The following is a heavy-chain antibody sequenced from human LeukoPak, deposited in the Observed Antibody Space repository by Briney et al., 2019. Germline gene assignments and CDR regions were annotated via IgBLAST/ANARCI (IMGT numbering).Heavy chain of an antibody. CDR2: IYSGGST. J-gene: IGHJ4*02. CDR3: AGLVWFGEEARDY. V-gene: IGHV3-53*04. D-gene: IGHD3-10*01. CDR1: GFTVSSNY. Sequence: PGGSLRLSCAASGFTVSSNYMSWVRQAPGKGLEWVSVIYSGGSTYYADSVKGRFTISRHNSKNTLYLQMNSLRAEDTAVYYCAGLVWFGEEARDYWGQGTLVTVSS.